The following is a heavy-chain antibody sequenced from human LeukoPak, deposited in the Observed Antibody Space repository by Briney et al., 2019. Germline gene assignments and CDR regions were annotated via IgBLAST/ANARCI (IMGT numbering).Heavy chain of an antibody. Sequence: SGPTLVNPTQTLTLTCTFSGFSLSTSGVGVGWIRQPPGKALEWLALIHWDDDKRYSPSLKSRLTITKDTSKNQVVLTMTNMDPVDTATYYCAHSLGIAAAGTRDWFDPWGQGTLVTVSS. V-gene: IGHV2-5*02. CDR2: IHWDDDK. D-gene: IGHD6-13*01. J-gene: IGHJ5*02. CDR1: GFSLSTSGVG. CDR3: AHSLGIAAAGTRDWFDP.